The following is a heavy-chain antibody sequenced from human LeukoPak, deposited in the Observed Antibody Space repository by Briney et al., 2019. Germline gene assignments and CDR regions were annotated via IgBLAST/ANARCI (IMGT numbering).Heavy chain of an antibody. Sequence: PGGSLRLSCAASGFTFSSYSMNWVRQAPGKGLEWVSSISSSSSYIYYADSVKGRFTISRDNAKNSLYLQMNSLRDEDTAVYYCARVAVFSGYSYGHCFDYWGQGTLVTVSS. CDR2: ISSSSSYI. D-gene: IGHD5-18*01. J-gene: IGHJ4*02. CDR3: ARVAVFSGYSYGHCFDY. V-gene: IGHV3-21*01. CDR1: GFTFSSYS.